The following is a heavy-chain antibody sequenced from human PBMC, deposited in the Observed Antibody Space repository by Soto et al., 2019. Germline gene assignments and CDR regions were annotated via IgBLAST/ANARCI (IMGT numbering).Heavy chain of an antibody. D-gene: IGHD6-19*01. CDR3: ARSVAVPGAHIDY. CDR1: GGSISGSY. Sequence: SSETLSLTCSVSGGSISGSYWSWIRQSPGKGLEWLGYVYYTGSTNYSPSLRSRVSISVDTSKNEFSLRLSSVTAADTAVYFCARSVAVPGAHIDYWGQGTQVTVSS. J-gene: IGHJ4*02. CDR2: VYYTGST. V-gene: IGHV4-59*01.